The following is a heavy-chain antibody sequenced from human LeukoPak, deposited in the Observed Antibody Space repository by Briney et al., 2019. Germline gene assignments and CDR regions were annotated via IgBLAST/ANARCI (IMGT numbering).Heavy chain of an antibody. V-gene: IGHV4-34*01. CDR2: INHSGST. CDR1: GGSFSGYY. J-gene: IGHJ6*02. CDR3: ARCQYYDILTGNYYYYGMDV. D-gene: IGHD3-9*01. Sequence: SETLFLTCAVYGGSFSGYYWSWIRRPPGKGLEWIGEINHSGSTNYNPSLKSRVTISVDTSKNQFSLKQSSVTAADTAVYYCARCQYYDILTGNYYYYGMDVWGQGTTVTVSS.